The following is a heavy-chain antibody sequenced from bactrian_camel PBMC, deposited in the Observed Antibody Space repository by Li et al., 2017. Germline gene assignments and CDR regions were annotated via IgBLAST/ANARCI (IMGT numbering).Heavy chain of an antibody. J-gene: IGHJ4*01. CDR1: GFIGSSFC. CDR2: IEGDGRT. V-gene: IGHV3S53*01. D-gene: IGHD7*01. Sequence: HVQLVESGGGSVQAGGSLRLSCAAPGFIGSSFCRGWFRQVPGKEREGIAFIEGDGRTSYADSVKGRFTISKDNAKDVLWLQMNNLKPEDTARYYCVAARYCNEESGTLSLLRYLDIQGHGTQVTVS.